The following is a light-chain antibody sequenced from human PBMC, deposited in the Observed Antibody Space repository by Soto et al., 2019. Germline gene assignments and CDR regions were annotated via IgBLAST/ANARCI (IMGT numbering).Light chain of an antibody. CDR1: SSDVGGYNC. CDR2: EVS. J-gene: IGLJ2*01. CDR3: SSYAGSGV. V-gene: IGLV2-8*01. Sequence: QSVLTQPPSASGSPGQSVTISCTGTSSDVGGYNCVSWYQQHPGKAPKLMIYEVSKRPSGVPDRFSGSKSGNTASLTVSGLQAEDEADYYCSSYAGSGVFGGGTKLTVL.